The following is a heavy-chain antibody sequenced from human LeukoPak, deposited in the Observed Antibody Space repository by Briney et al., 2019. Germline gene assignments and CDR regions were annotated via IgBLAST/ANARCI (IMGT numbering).Heavy chain of an antibody. CDR1: GGSISSYY. D-gene: IGHD3-3*01. Sequence: SETLSLTCTVSGGSISSYYWSWIRQPPGKGLEWIGYIYYSGTTNYNPSLKSRVTISVDTSKNQFSLKLSSVTAADTAVYYCARSRYDFWSEQPNYGMDVWGQGTTVTVSS. J-gene: IGHJ6*02. CDR3: ARSRYDFWSEQPNYGMDV. V-gene: IGHV4-59*01. CDR2: IYYSGTT.